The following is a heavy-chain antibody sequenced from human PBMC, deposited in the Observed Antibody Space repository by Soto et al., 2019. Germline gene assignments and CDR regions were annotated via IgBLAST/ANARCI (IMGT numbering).Heavy chain of an antibody. CDR2: ISYSGST. CDR1: GGSIISDY. V-gene: IGHV4-59*01. J-gene: IGHJ4*02. Sequence: PSETLSLTCTVSGGSIISDYWSWIRQPPGKGLEWIGYISYSGSTNYNPSLKSLVTISVDTSKNQFSLKLSSVTAADTAVYYCARVLSGSSLFDYWGQGTLLTVSS. CDR3: ARVLSGSSLFDY. D-gene: IGHD1-26*01.